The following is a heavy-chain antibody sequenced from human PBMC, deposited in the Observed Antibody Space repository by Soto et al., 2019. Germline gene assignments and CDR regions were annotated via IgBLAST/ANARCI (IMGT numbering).Heavy chain of an antibody. CDR2: IIPIFGTA. J-gene: IGHJ6*02. CDR3: ASHSSGQLVGYYYYGMDV. CDR1: GGTFSGYA. D-gene: IGHD6-19*01. V-gene: IGHV1-69*12. Sequence: QVQLVQSGAEVKKPGSSVKVSCKASGGTFSGYAISWVRQAPGQGLEWMGGIIPIFGTADYAQKFQGRVTITADESTSTAYLEVSSLRSEDTAVYYCASHSSGQLVGYYYYGMDVWGQGTTVTVSS.